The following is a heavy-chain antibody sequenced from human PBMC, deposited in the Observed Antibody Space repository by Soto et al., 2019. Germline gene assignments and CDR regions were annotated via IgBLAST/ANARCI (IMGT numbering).Heavy chain of an antibody. V-gene: IGHV3-48*01. D-gene: IGHD2-15*01. CDR2: ISSSGSTT. Sequence: EAQLVESGGGLVQPGESLRLSCAASGFPFSDCSMNWVRQAPGKGPEWVAYISSSGSTTHYAESVKGRFSVSRDNAKNSLYLQMNSLRPEDTAVYYCAKEGCSGGICYGFDYWGQGTLVTVSS. CDR3: AKEGCSGGICYGFDY. J-gene: IGHJ4*02. CDR1: GFPFSDCS.